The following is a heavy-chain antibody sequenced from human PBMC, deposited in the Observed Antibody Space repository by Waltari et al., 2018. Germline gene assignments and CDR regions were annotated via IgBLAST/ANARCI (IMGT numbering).Heavy chain of an antibody. D-gene: IGHD2-2*01. CDR3: ARYCSSTSCPYYYGMDV. J-gene: IGHJ6*02. CDR1: GGSFSGYY. CDR2: INHSGST. V-gene: IGHV4-34*01. Sequence: QVQLQQWGAGLLKPSETLSLTCAVYGGSFSGYYWSWIRQPPGKGLEWIGEINHSGSTTYNPSLKSRVTISVDTSKNQFSLKLSSVTAADTAVYYCARYCSSTSCPYYYGMDVWGQGTTVTVSS.